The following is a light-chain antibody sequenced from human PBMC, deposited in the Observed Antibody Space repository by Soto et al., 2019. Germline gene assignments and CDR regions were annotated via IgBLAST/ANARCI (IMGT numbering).Light chain of an antibody. CDR2: AAS. CDR1: QNIRNY. V-gene: IGKV1-39*01. Sequence: DIQMTQSPSSLSASVGDRVTITCRASQNIRNYLNWYQQRPGKTPNLLVYAASNLRSGVPSRFSGSGSGTDFTLTISSLQPEDFGTYFCQQYNDFQYTFGPGTKLEI. J-gene: IGKJ2*01. CDR3: QQYNDFQYT.